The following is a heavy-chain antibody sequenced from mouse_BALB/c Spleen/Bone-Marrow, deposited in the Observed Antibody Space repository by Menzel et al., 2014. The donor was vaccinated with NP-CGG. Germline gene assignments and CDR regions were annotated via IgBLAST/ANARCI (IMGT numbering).Heavy chain of an antibody. CDR1: GFTFRDFY. D-gene: IGHD2-10*02. CDR3: ARDVGYGNYFVY. CDR2: SRNKAKYYTT. J-gene: IGHJ3*01. Sequence: EVKLMESGGGLVQPGDSLRLSCATSGFTFRDFYMEWVRQPPGKRLEWIAASRNKAKYYTTEYSASVKGRFIVSRDTSQSVLYLQMNALRAEDTAIYYCARDVGYGNYFVYWGQGTLVTVSA. V-gene: IGHV7-1*02.